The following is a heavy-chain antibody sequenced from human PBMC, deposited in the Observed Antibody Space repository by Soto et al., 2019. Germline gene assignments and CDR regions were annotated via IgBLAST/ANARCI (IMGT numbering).Heavy chain of an antibody. Sequence: SVNVSCKASGGTFNKYAISWVRQAPGQGLERVGGIIPNVDASNHAQKFQGRVTISADESAGTADMELSRLRSGDTAVYYCPIGSYYNASGAYDTRGFYYNYFGLDVWGQGTTVTVSS. CDR3: PIGSYYNASGAYDTRGFYYNYFGLDV. D-gene: IGHD3-10*01. CDR1: GGTFNKYA. V-gene: IGHV1-69*13. CDR2: IIPNVDAS. J-gene: IGHJ6*02.